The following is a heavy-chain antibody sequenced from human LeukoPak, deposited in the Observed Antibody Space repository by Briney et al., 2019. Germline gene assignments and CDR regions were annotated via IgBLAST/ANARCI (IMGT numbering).Heavy chain of an antibody. V-gene: IGHV1-69*06. Sequence: GASVKVSCKASGGTFSSYAISWVRQAPGQGLEWMGGIIPIFGTANYAQKFQGRVTITADKSTSTAYMELSSLRSEDTAVYYCARDANYYGSGRNWFDPWGQGTLVTVSS. CDR2: IIPIFGTA. CDR3: ARDANYYGSGRNWFDP. CDR1: GGTFSSYA. D-gene: IGHD3-10*01. J-gene: IGHJ5*02.